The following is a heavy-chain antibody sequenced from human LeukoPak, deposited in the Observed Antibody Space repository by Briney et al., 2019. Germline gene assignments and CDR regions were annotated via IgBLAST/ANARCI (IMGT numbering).Heavy chain of an antibody. D-gene: IGHD1-1*01. Sequence: AGGSLRLSCEASGFTFSAYAMTWVRQAPGQGLEWVSSIGSDNKPHYSESVKGRFAISRDNSKSMLFLQLNSLRVEDTAVYYCAKELQGGRTFEYWGQGTLVTVSS. J-gene: IGHJ4*02. CDR3: AKELQGGRTFEY. V-gene: IGHV3-23*01. CDR2: IGSDNKP. CDR1: GFTFSAYA.